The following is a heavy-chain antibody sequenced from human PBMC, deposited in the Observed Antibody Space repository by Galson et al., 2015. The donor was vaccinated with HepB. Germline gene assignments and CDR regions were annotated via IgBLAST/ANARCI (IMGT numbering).Heavy chain of an antibody. Sequence: FAISLDSVSSNSAFWNSIRQSPSRGLEWLGRTYYRSRWYNDYAVSVKSRISINADTSKNQVSLQLNSVTPDDTAVYYCAYGVDVWGQGTRVTVS. CDR2: TYYRSRWYN. CDR1: LDSVSSNSAF. V-gene: IGHV6-1*01. J-gene: IGHJ6*02. CDR3: AYGVDV.